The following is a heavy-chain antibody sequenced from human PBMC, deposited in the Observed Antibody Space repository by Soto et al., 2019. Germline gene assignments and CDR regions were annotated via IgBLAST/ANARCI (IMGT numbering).Heavy chain of an antibody. V-gene: IGHV4-30-2*01. CDR1: GGSISSGGYS. J-gene: IGHJ5*02. CDR2: IYHSGST. Sequence: SETLSLTCAVSGGSISSGGYSWSWIRQPPGKGLECIGYIYHSGSTYYNPSLKSRVTISVDRSKNQFSLKLSSVTAADTAVYYCARDYGDEYNWFDPWGQGTLVTVSS. CDR3: ARDYGDEYNWFDP. D-gene: IGHD4-17*01.